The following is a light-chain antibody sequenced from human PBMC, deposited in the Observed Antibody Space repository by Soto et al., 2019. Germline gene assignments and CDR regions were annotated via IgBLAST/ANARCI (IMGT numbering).Light chain of an antibody. V-gene: IGLV2-8*01. CDR2: EVS. Sequence: QSALTQPASVSGSLGQSITLSCTGTSSDIGGYSYVSWYQQSPGKAPKLIIYEVSQRPSGVPDRFSGSKSGNTASLTVSGLQAEDEADYYCSSYAGSNNRGVFGSGTKLTVL. CDR1: SSDIGGYSY. J-gene: IGLJ1*01. CDR3: SSYAGSNNRGV.